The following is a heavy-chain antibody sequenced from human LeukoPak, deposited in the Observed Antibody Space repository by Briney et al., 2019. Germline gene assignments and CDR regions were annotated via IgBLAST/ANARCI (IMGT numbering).Heavy chain of an antibody. J-gene: IGHJ6*02. D-gene: IGHD1-26*01. CDR2: TDPSDSYT. Sequence: GESLKISCKGSGYRFTSYWITWVRQMPGKGLEWKGRTDPSDSYTNYSPSFQGHVTISVDKSISTAYLQWSSLKASDTAMYYCARLKSGDDRVDVWGQGTTVTVSS. V-gene: IGHV5-10-1*01. CDR3: ARLKSGDDRVDV. CDR1: GYRFTSYW.